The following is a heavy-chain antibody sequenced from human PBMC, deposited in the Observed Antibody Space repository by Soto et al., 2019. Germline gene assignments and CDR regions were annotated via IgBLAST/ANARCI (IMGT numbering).Heavy chain of an antibody. J-gene: IGHJ6*02. CDR2: TNGAGAST. Sequence: GGSLRLSCAASGFTFSNFAMSWVRQAPGKGLECVSSTNGAGASTYYADSVKGRFTISRDNSKNTLYLQMNGLRDEDTAIYYCAKDSSSWEGYYYGMDVWGQGTTVTVSS. D-gene: IGHD6-6*01. V-gene: IGHV3-23*01. CDR3: AKDSSSWEGYYYGMDV. CDR1: GFTFSNFA.